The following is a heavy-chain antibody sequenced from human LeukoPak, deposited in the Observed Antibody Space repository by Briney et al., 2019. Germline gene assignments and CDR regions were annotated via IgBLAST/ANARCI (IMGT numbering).Heavy chain of an antibody. V-gene: IGHV4-59*12. D-gene: IGHD3-10*01. CDR2: IYFSGRT. Sequence: SETLSLTCTVSGGSISSYSWSWVRQPPGRGLEWIGYIYFSGRTTYNPSFKTRLTMSLDTSKNQFSLKLNSVTAADTAVYYCAGDYGSGSYRFDYWGQGTLVTVSS. CDR1: GGSISSYS. J-gene: IGHJ4*02. CDR3: AGDYGSGSYRFDY.